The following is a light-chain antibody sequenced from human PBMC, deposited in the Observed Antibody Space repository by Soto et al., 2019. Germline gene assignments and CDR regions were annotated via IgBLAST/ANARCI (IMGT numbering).Light chain of an antibody. CDR3: LQYDASPRT. CDR2: GAS. J-gene: IGKJ1*01. V-gene: IGKV3-20*01. Sequence: EIVLTQSPGTLSLSPGERATLSCRASQTISTSYLAWYQRKPGQAPRLLVYGASSRATGIPDKFSGSGSGTDFTLTISRLEPEDFAVYYCLQYDASPRTFGQGTKVEIK. CDR1: QTISTSY.